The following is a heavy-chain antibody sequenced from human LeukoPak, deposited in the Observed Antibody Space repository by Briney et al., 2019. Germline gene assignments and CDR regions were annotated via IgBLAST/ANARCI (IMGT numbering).Heavy chain of an antibody. Sequence: GGSLRLPCAASGFTLSNYAMSWVRQAPGKGLQWVSGISSSGGSTYQVDSVKGRFTISRDNSKNTLYLQMNSLRAEDTAVYYCARSLSSRFSGPRRPYYFDYWGQGTLVTVSS. J-gene: IGHJ4*02. CDR1: GFTLSNYA. CDR3: ARSLSSRFSGPRRPYYFDY. D-gene: IGHD3-16*02. V-gene: IGHV3-23*01. CDR2: ISSSGGST.